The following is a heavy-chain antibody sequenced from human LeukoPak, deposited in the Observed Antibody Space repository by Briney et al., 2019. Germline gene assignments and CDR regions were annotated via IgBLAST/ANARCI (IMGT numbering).Heavy chain of an antibody. D-gene: IGHD3-9*01. CDR3: ATNLPYDILTGSIINWDYFDY. CDR2: ISGSGGAI. V-gene: IGHV3-23*01. Sequence: GGSLRLSCAASGLIFRSYAMSWVRQAPGKGLEWVSAISGSGGAIDYADSVKGRFTISRDNSKNTMDLQMNSLRAEDTAVYYCATNLPYDILTGSIINWDYFDYWGQGTLVTVSS. J-gene: IGHJ4*02. CDR1: GLIFRSYA.